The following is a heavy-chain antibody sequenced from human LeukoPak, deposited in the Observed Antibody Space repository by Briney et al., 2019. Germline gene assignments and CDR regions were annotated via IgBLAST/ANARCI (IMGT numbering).Heavy chain of an antibody. CDR3: ARVTGYRIEDHFDY. CDR2: IYYSGST. Sequence: SETLSLTCTVSGGSISSYYWSWIRQPPGKGLEWIGYIYYSGSTNYNPSLKSRVTISVETSKNEFSLKLRSVTAADTAVYYCARVTGYRIEDHFDYWGQGTLVTVSS. D-gene: IGHD6-13*01. CDR1: GGSISSYY. J-gene: IGHJ4*02. V-gene: IGHV4-59*01.